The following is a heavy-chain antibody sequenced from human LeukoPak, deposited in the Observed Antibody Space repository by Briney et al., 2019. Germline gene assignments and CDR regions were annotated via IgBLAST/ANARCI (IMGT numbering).Heavy chain of an antibody. Sequence: GGSLRLSCAASGFTFSSYWMSWVRQAPGKGLEWVANIKKDGSEKYYVDSVKGRFTISRDNAKKSLYLQMNSVRAEDTAVYYCAKRATVTTFGHCDYWGQGTLVTVSS. CDR1: GFTFSSYW. D-gene: IGHD4-17*01. J-gene: IGHJ4*02. V-gene: IGHV3-7*03. CDR2: IKKDGSEK. CDR3: AKRATVTTFGHCDY.